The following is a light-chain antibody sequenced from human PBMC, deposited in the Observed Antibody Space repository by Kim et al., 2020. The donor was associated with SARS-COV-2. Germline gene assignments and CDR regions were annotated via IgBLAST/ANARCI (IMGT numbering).Light chain of an antibody. J-gene: IGKJ4*01. CDR2: AAS. Sequence: ASVGDRITITCRASQGIKNYLAWFQQKPGKAPKPLIYAASNLQSGVPSKCSGSGSGTAFTLTNSSLQPEDFATYYCQQYDSYPLTFGGGTKVDIK. CDR3: QQYDSYPLT. CDR1: QGIKNY. V-gene: IGKV1-16*02.